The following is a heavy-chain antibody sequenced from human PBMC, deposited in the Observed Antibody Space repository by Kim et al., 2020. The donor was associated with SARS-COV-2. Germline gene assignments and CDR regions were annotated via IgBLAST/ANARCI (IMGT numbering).Heavy chain of an antibody. Sequence: SETLSLTCAVSGGSISSSNWWSWLRQPPGKGLEWIGETYHSGSTNYHQSLKSRVTISVDKSKNQLSLKLSCVTAADTAVYYCARVPMVRGVIAIDYWGQGTLVTVSS. D-gene: IGHD3-10*01. CDR1: GGSISSSNW. V-gene: IGHV4-4*02. CDR2: TYHSGST. CDR3: ARVPMVRGVIAIDY. J-gene: IGHJ4*02.